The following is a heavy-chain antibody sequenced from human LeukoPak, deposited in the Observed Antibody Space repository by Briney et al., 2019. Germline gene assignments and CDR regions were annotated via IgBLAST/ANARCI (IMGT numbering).Heavy chain of an antibody. CDR3: ARVLAETAMVLNFDY. V-gene: IGHV3-48*03. J-gene: IGHJ4*02. CDR1: GFTFSAYE. Sequence: HPGGSLRLSCAASGFTFSAYEMDWVRQAPGKGLEWVSYISSGGGTRYYADSVRGRFTISRDNAKNTLYLQMNSLRAEDTAVYYCARVLAETAMVLNFDYWGQGTQVTASS. CDR2: ISSGGGTR. D-gene: IGHD5-18*01.